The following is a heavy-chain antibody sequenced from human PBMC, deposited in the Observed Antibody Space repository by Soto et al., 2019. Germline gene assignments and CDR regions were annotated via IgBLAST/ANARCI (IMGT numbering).Heavy chain of an antibody. D-gene: IGHD6-6*01. CDR2: IYYSGST. CDR1: GGSISSSSYY. J-gene: IGHJ4*02. CDR3: ARLGIAARTIDY. V-gene: IGHV4-39*01. Sequence: QLQLQESGPGLVKPSETLSLTRTVSGGSISSSSYYWGWIRQPPGQGLEWIGSIYYSGSTYYNPSLKSRVTISVDTSKNQFSLKLSSVTAADTAVYYCARLGIAARTIDYWGQGTLVTVSS.